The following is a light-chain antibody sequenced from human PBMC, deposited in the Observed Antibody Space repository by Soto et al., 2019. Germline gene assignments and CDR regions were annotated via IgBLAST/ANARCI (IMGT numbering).Light chain of an antibody. CDR1: QSVSSN. CDR2: GAS. Sequence: EIVMTQSPATLSVSPGERATLSCRASQSVSSNLAWYQQKPAQAPRLLIYGASTRATVIPARFSGSGSGTEXXXXXXXXXXXDFAVYYCQQYSNWPITFGPGTKVDIK. J-gene: IGKJ3*01. V-gene: IGKV3-15*01. CDR3: QQYSNWPIT.